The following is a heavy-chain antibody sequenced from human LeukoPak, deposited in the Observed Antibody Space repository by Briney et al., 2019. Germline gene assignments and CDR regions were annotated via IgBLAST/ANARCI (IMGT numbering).Heavy chain of an antibody. J-gene: IGHJ2*01. D-gene: IGHD1-1*01. Sequence: ASVTVSCKASGYTFTIYGISWVRQAPGQGLEWMGWISAYNGNTNYAQKLQGRVTMTTDTSTSTAYMELRNLRSDDTAMYYCARYDRAYWYFDLWGRGTLVTVSS. CDR3: ARYDRAYWYFDL. CDR2: ISAYNGNT. V-gene: IGHV1-18*01. CDR1: GYTFTIYG.